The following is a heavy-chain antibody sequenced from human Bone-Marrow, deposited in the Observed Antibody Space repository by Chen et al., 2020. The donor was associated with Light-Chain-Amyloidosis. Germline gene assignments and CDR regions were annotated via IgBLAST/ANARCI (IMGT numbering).Heavy chain of an antibody. V-gene: IGHV3-7*01. CDR2: IKQDGSKN. CDR1: EFTFTNFW. Sequence: EVQLVESGGGLVQPGGSLRLSCTASEFTFTNFWMFWVRQAPGKGLEWVANIKQDGSKNYYVDSVKGRFTISRDNAKNSLYLQMNSLRAEDTAVYYCARDRGWWTFDIWGQGTMVTVSS. CDR3: ARDRGWWTFDI. D-gene: IGHD2-8*02. J-gene: IGHJ3*02.